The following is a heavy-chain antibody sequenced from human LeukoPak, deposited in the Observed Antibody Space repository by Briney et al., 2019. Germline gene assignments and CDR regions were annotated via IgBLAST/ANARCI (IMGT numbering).Heavy chain of an antibody. CDR3: ARFSGSYSFVDY. D-gene: IGHD3-10*01. CDR2: IYYSGST. V-gene: IGHV4-59*01. Sequence: SETLSLTCTVSGGSISSYYWSWLRLPPGKGLEWIGYIYYSGSTKYNPSLKSRVTISIDTSKNQFSLKLSSVTAADTAVYYCARFSGSYSFVDYWGQGTLVTVSS. CDR1: GGSISSYY. J-gene: IGHJ4*02.